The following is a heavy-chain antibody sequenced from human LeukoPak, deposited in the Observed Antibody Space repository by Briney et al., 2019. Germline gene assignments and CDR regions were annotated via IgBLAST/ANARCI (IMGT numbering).Heavy chain of an antibody. V-gene: IGHV3-72*01. CDR1: GFTFSDHY. Sequence: PGGSLRLSCAASGFTFSDHYMDWVRQAPGKGPEWVGRTRNKANSYTTDYAASVKGRFTVSRDDSKNSLYLQMNSLKAEDTAVYYRTRVLGGGILWFDYWGQGALVTVSS. J-gene: IGHJ5*01. CDR3: TRVLGGGILWFDY. D-gene: IGHD1-26*01. CDR2: TRNKANSYTT.